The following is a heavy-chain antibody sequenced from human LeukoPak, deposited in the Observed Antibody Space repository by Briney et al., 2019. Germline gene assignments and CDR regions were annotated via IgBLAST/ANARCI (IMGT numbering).Heavy chain of an antibody. CDR1: GGSISSYY. V-gene: IGHV4-59*12. CDR2: IYYSGST. D-gene: IGHD3-10*01. CDR3: ARGFGELLGWFDP. Sequence: PSETLSLTCTVSGGSISSYYWSWIRQPPGKGLEWIGYIYYSGSTNYNPSLKSRVTISVDRSKNQFSLKLSSVTAADTAVYYCARGFGELLGWFDPWGQGTLVTVSS. J-gene: IGHJ5*02.